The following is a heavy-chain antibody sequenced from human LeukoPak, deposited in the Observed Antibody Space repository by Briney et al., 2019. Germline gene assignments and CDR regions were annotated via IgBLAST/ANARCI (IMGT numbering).Heavy chain of an antibody. Sequence: SETLSLTCTVSGGSISSGGYYWSWIRQHPGKGLEWIGYIYYSGSTYYNPSLKSRVTISVDTSKNQFSLKLSSVTAADTAVYYCARSIAVAGTFVDYWGQGTLVTVSS. J-gene: IGHJ4*02. CDR1: GGSISSGGYY. D-gene: IGHD6-19*01. V-gene: IGHV4-31*03. CDR2: IYYSGST. CDR3: ARSIAVAGTFVDY.